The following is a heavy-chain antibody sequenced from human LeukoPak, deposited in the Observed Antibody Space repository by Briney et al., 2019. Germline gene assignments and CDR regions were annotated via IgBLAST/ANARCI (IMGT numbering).Heavy chain of an antibody. D-gene: IGHD3-10*02. CDR2: ISYSGST. J-gene: IGHJ6*02. V-gene: IGHV4-59*08. Sequence: PSETLSLTCTVSGDSITNYFWSWIRQPPGKGLEWIGYISYSGSTNYNPSLKSRVTISVDMSKNQFSLKLTSVTVADTAVYYCARHNDYYVVGGMDVWGQGTTVTVSS. CDR3: ARHNDYYVVGGMDV. CDR1: GDSITNYF.